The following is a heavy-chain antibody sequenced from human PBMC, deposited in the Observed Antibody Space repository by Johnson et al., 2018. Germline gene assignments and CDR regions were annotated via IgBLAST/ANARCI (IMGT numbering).Heavy chain of an antibody. V-gene: IGHV1-69*12. Sequence: QVQLVQSGAEVKKXGSSVKVSRKASGGTFSSYGISWVRQAPGQGLEWMGGFIPIFGAANYGQKFQGRVTITADESTNTAYMELSSLRSEDTAVYYCATPISAGAEYFQHWGQGTLVTVSS. D-gene: IGHD3-3*01. J-gene: IGHJ1*01. CDR3: ATPISAGAEYFQH. CDR2: FIPIFGAA. CDR1: GGTFSSYG.